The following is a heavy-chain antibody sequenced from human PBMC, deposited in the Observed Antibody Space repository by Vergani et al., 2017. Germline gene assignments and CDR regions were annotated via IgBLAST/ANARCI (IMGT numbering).Heavy chain of an antibody. V-gene: IGHV3-9*01. Sequence: EVQLVESGGGLVQPGRSLRLSCAASGFTFDDYAMHWVRQAPGKGLEWVSGISWNSGSIGYADSVKGRFTISRDNAKNSLYLQMNSLRAEDTALYYCAKDQDSSGYYYFDYWGQGTLVTVSS. CDR3: AKDQDSSGYYYFDY. D-gene: IGHD3-22*01. J-gene: IGHJ4*02. CDR1: GFTFDDYA. CDR2: ISWNSGSI.